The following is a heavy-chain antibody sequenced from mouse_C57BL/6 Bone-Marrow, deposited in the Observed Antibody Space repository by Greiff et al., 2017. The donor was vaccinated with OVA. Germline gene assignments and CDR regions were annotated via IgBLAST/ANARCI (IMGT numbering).Heavy chain of an antibody. J-gene: IGHJ1*03. CDR1: GFTFTDYY. D-gene: IGHD1-1*01. CDR3: ARDRGNYGSSHHWYFDV. Sequence: EVQLVESEGGLVQPGSSMKLSCTASGFTFTDYYMPWVRQVPEKGLEWVANIHPDGSSTDYLDYLKSRLILTGDNSTNIPYLQMSSLKSEDTATYYCARDRGNYGSSHHWYFDVWGTGTTVTVSS. CDR2: IHPDGSST. V-gene: IGHV5-16*01.